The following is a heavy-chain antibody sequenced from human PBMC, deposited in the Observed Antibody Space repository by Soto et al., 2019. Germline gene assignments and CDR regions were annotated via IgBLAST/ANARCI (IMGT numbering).Heavy chain of an antibody. J-gene: IGHJ4*02. V-gene: IGHV4-39*01. Sequence: QLQLQESGPGLVKPSETLSLTCNVSGGAISSSNYYWGWIRQPPGEGLQWIGSIYYNGRTNYNPSFQSRVTISQDTSKNQFFLKMSSVTAADPAVYYCARQEGYLAGCQGFWGQGALVTVSS. D-gene: IGHD3-22*01. CDR1: GGAISSSNYY. CDR2: IYYNGRT. CDR3: ARQEGYLAGCQGF.